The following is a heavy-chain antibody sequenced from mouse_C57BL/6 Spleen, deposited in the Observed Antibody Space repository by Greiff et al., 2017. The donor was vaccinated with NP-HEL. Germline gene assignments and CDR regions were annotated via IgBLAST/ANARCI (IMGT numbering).Heavy chain of an antibody. CDR1: GYAFSSYW. CDR2: IYPGDGDT. D-gene: IGHD2-4*01. V-gene: IGHV1-80*01. CDR3: ARGGLRRYYAMDY. J-gene: IGHJ4*01. Sequence: QVQLQQSGAELVKPGASVKISCKASGYAFSSYWMNWVKQRPGKGLEWIGQIYPGDGDTNYNGKFKGKATLTADKSSSTAYMQLSSLTSEDSAVYFCARGGLRRYYAMDYWGQGTSVTVSS.